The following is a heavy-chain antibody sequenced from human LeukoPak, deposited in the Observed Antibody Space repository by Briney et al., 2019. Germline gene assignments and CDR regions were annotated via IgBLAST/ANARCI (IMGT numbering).Heavy chain of an antibody. Sequence: GASVKVSRKASGYTFTDYAMHWVRQAPGQRLEWMGWIIVGNGNTKYSQKFQGRVTITRDTSASTAYMELSSLRSEDTAVYYCSRGVAVAGTDCFDPWGQGTLVTVSS. CDR2: IIVGNGNT. V-gene: IGHV1-3*01. D-gene: IGHD6-19*01. J-gene: IGHJ5*02. CDR1: GYTFTDYA. CDR3: SRGVAVAGTDCFDP.